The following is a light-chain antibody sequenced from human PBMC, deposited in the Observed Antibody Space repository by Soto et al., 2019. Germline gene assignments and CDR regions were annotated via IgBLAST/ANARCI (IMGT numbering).Light chain of an antibody. CDR2: GAS. CDR1: KSVSNN. J-gene: IGKJ4*01. V-gene: IGKV3-15*01. CDR3: QQYNKWPPLT. Sequence: EIVMTQSPATLSVSPGARAILSCRASKSVSNNFAWYQQKPVPAPRLPIYGASTSATGIPARFTCSGSGTAFTLSISSLQSEDSAMYYCQQYNKWPPLTFGGGTKVEIK.